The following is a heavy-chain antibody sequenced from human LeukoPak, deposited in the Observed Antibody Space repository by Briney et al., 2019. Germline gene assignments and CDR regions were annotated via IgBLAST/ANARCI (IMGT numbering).Heavy chain of an antibody. CDR1: GFTFSSYE. CDR3: AKESFRYDYVWGSYRSHFDY. Sequence: PGGSLRLSCAASGFTFSSYEMNWVRQAPGKGLEWVAFIRYDGSNKYYADSVKGRFTISRDNSKNTLYLQMNSLRAEDTAVYYCAKESFRYDYVWGSYRSHFDYWGQGTLVTVSS. CDR2: IRYDGSNK. D-gene: IGHD3-16*02. J-gene: IGHJ4*02. V-gene: IGHV3-30*02.